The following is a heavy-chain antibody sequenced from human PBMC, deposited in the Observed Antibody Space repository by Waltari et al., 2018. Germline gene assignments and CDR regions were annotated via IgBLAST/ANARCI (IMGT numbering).Heavy chain of an antibody. CDR1: GFTFREYA. D-gene: IGHD3-3*01. CDR3: ARERRGYYAEW. V-gene: IGHV3-30*02. CDR2: ISYDGRNK. J-gene: IGHJ4*02. Sequence: QVQLVESGGGVVQPGGSLRLSCAASGFTFREYAMHWVRQAPGKGLEWVTLISYDGRNKYYADSVKVRFTISRDDSKNTLYLQMNSLRDEDTAIYYWARERRGYYAEWWGQGTLVAVSS.